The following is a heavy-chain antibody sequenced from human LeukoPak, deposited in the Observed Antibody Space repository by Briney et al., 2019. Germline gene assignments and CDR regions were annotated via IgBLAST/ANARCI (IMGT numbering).Heavy chain of an antibody. CDR1: GYSISSGYY. J-gene: IGHJ4*02. V-gene: IGHV4-38-2*02. D-gene: IGHD6-13*01. CDR3: AKDLKQLKPYYFDY. CDR2: IYHNGST. Sequence: SETLSLTCTVSGYSISSGYYWGWIRQPPGKGLEWIGSIYHNGSTYYNPSLKSRVTISVDTSKNQFSLRLRSVTAADTAVYYCAKDLKQLKPYYFDYWGQGTLVTVSS.